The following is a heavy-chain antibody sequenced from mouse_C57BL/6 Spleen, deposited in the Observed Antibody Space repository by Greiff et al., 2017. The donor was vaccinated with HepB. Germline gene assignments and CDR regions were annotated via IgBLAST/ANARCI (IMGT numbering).Heavy chain of an antibody. Sequence: VQLQQSGAELVRPGTSVKVSCKASGYAFTNYLIEWVKQRPGQGLEWIGVINPGSGGTNYNEKFKGKATLTADKSSSTAYMQLSSLTSEDSAVYFCAVYYSVDAMDYWGQGTSVTVSS. D-gene: IGHD2-12*01. CDR2: INPGSGGT. CDR1: GYAFTNYL. J-gene: IGHJ4*01. V-gene: IGHV1-54*01. CDR3: AVYYSVDAMDY.